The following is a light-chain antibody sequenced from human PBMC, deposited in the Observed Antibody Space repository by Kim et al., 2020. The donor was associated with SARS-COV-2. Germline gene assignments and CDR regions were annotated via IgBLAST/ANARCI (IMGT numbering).Light chain of an antibody. CDR3: QTWGTGIHWV. Sequence: DKLTSHLSSGHSSYAIAWHQQQPGKGPRYLMKLNSDGSHSKGDGIPDRFSGSSSGAERYLTISSLQSEDEADYYCQTWGTGIHWVFGGGTQLTVL. J-gene: IGLJ3*02. CDR2: LNSDGSH. CDR1: SGHSSYA. V-gene: IGLV4-69*01.